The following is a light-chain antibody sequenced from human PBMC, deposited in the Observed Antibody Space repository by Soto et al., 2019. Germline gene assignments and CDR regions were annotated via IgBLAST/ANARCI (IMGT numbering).Light chain of an antibody. J-gene: IGLJ3*02. Sequence: QSAPTQPASVSGSPGQSITISCTGTSSDVGSYNLVSWYQQHPGKAPKLMIYEVSKRPSGVSNRFSGSKSGNTASLTISGLQAEDEADYYCCSYAGSLWVFGGGTKLTVL. CDR2: EVS. CDR1: SSDVGSYNL. CDR3: CSYAGSLWV. V-gene: IGLV2-23*02.